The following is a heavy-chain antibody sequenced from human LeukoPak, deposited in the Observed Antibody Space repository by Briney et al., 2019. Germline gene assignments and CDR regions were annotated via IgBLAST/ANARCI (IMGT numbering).Heavy chain of an antibody. Sequence: ASVKVSCKASGYTFTSYDINWVRQATGQGLEWMGWMNPNSGNTGYAQKFQGRVTMTRNTSISTAYMELSSLRSEDTAVYYCARGAPYSSSWKPWGQGTLVTVSS. CDR1: GYTFTSYD. CDR2: MNPNSGNT. CDR3: ARGAPYSSSWKP. J-gene: IGHJ5*02. D-gene: IGHD6-13*01. V-gene: IGHV1-8*01.